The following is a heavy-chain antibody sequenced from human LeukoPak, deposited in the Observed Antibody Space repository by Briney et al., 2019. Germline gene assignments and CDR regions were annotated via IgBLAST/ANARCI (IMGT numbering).Heavy chain of an antibody. CDR3: ARSVVPAALNWFDP. CDR1: GGFFSGYY. CDR2: INHSGST. D-gene: IGHD2-2*01. V-gene: IGHV4-34*01. J-gene: IGHJ5*02. Sequence: SETLSFTCAVYGGFFSGYYWSWIRQPPGKGLEWIGEINHSGSTNYNPSLKSRVTISVDTSKNQFSLKLSSVTAADTAVYYCARSVVPAALNWFDPWGQGTLVTVSS.